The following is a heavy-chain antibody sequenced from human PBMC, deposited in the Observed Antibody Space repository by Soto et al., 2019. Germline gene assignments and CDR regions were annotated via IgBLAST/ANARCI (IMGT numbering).Heavy chain of an antibody. CDR3: ARENHYDILTGYYYFDY. D-gene: IGHD3-9*01. J-gene: IGHJ4*02. CDR2: IYYSGST. Sequence: SETLSLTCTVSGGSISSYYWSWIRQPPGKGLEWIGYIYYSGSTNYNPSLKSRVTISVDTSKNQFSLKLSSVTAADTAVYYCARENHYDILTGYYYFDYWGQGTLVTVSS. V-gene: IGHV4-59*01. CDR1: GGSISSYY.